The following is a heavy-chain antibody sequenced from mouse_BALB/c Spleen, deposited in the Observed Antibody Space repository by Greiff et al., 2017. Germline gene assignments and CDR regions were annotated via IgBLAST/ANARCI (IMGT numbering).Heavy chain of an antibody. CDR1: GYSITSDYA. CDR3: ARRSERYGAMDY. Sequence: EVKLMESGPGLVKPSQSLSLTCTVTGYSITSDYAWNWIRQFPGNKLEWMGYISYSGSTSYNPSLKSRISITRDTSKNQFFLQLNSVTTEDTATYYCARRSERYGAMDYWGQGTSVTVSS. J-gene: IGHJ4*01. V-gene: IGHV3-2*02. D-gene: IGHD2-14*01. CDR2: ISYSGST.